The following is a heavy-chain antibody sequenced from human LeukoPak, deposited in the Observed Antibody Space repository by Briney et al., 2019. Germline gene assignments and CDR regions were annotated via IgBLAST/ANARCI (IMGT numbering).Heavy chain of an antibody. CDR1: GGSISSGNYY. D-gene: IGHD3-10*01. Sequence: PSETLSLTCTVSGGSISSGNYYWSWIRQHPGKGLEWIGYIHHSGSTYYNPSLKSRVIVSVDTSKNQFSLKLNSVTAADTAVYYCASYGSGSYRFDPWGQGTLVTVSS. V-gene: IGHV4-31*03. CDR2: IHHSGST. CDR3: ASYGSGSYRFDP. J-gene: IGHJ5*02.